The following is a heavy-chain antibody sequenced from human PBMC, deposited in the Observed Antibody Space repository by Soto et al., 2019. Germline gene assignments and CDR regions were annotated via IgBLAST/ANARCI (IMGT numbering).Heavy chain of an antibody. J-gene: IGHJ4*01. CDR2: ISTSSRYT. V-gene: IGHV3-11*05. CDR1: GFFFSDSY. D-gene: IGHD3-10*01. Sequence: QVQLVESGGGMVKSGGSLRLSCAASGFFFSDSYMSWIRQAPGKGLEYVSYISTSSRYTNYADSVRGRFTISRDNAKNARYLQMNSLRDEDTAVYYCARGGGTYYNGASFDHWGHGTLVVVSS. CDR3: ARGGGTYYNGASFDH.